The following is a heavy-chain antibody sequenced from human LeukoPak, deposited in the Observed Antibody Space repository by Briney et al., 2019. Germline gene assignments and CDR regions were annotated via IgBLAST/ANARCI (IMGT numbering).Heavy chain of an antibody. J-gene: IGHJ5*02. Sequence: SETLSLTCTVSGGSISSSSYYWGWIRQPPGKGLEWIGSIYYSGSTYYNPSLKSRVTISVDTSKNQFSLRLTSVTAADTAMYFCARAGPWQIDPWGQGTLVTVSS. CDR1: GGSISSSSYY. V-gene: IGHV4-39*07. CDR3: ARAGPWQIDP. D-gene: IGHD3-10*01. CDR2: IYYSGST.